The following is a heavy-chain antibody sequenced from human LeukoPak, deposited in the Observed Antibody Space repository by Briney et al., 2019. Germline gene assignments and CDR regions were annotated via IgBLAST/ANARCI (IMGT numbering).Heavy chain of an antibody. CDR2: ISGSGGST. Sequence: RGSLRLSCAASGFTFSSYAMSWVRQAPGKGLEWVSAISGSGGSTNYADSVKGRFTISRDNSKNTLYLQMNSLRAEDTAVYYCAKDSGPGGNYWGQGTLVTVSS. CDR1: GFTFSSYA. CDR3: AKDSGPGGNY. D-gene: IGHD1-14*01. V-gene: IGHV3-23*01. J-gene: IGHJ4*02.